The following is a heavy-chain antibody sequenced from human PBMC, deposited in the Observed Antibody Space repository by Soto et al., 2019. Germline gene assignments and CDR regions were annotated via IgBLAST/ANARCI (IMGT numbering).Heavy chain of an antibody. Sequence: SVKVSCKASGVTFSSSAIQWVRQARGQRLEWMGWIVVGSGNTNYVRKFKGRATITRDMSTSTAYMELSSLRSEDTAVYYCARSIVVVTALDYWGQGTLVTVSS. J-gene: IGHJ4*02. D-gene: IGHD2-21*02. CDR2: IVVGSGNT. CDR1: GVTFSSSA. CDR3: ARSIVVVTALDY. V-gene: IGHV1-58*02.